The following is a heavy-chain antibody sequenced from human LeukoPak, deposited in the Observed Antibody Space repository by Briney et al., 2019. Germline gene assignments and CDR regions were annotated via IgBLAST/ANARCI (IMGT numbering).Heavy chain of an antibody. CDR1: GYSFTSYW. Sequence: PGESLKISCKGSGYSFTSYWIGWVRQLPGKGLEWMGIIYPGDSDTRYSPSFQGQVTISADKSISTAYLQWSSLKASDTAMYYCARHRTTYYDILTGHNPGELRYWGQGTLVTVSS. CDR2: IYPGDSDT. CDR3: ARHRTTYYDILTGHNPGELRY. J-gene: IGHJ4*02. D-gene: IGHD3-9*01. V-gene: IGHV5-51*01.